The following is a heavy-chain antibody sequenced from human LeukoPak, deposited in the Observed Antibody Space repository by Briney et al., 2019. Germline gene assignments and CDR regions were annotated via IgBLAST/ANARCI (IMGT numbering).Heavy chain of an antibody. D-gene: IGHD2-2*01. CDR1: GGSISSSNW. CDR3: ARVPDIVVVPAAHPLDYYYMDV. J-gene: IGHJ6*03. Sequence: PSGTLSLTCAVSGGSISSSNWWSWVRQPSGKGLEWIGEIYHSGSTNYNPSLKSRVTISVDKSKNQFSLKLSSVTAADTAVYYCARVPDIVVVPAAHPLDYYYMDVWGKGTTVTVSS. V-gene: IGHV4-4*02. CDR2: IYHSGST.